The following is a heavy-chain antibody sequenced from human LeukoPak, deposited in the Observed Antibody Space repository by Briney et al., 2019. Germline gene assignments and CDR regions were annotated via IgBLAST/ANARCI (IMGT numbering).Heavy chain of an antibody. Sequence: PGGSLILSCAASGFTFSDYTMNWVRQAPGKGLEWVSSISSSSSYIYYADSVKGRFTISRDNAKNSLYLQMNSLRAEDTAVYYCARDSAAGYYDSSTYNSLFDYWGQGTLVTVSS. CDR3: ARDSAAGYYDSSTYNSLFDY. CDR1: GFTFSDYT. J-gene: IGHJ4*02. D-gene: IGHD3-22*01. CDR2: ISSSSSYI. V-gene: IGHV3-21*01.